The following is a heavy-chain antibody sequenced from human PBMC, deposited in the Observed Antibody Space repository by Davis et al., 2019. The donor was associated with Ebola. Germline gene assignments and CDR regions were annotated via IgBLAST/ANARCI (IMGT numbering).Heavy chain of an antibody. V-gene: IGHV3-53*01. CDR3: VRDDVGALGF. Sequence: GGSLRLSCAASGFTVSSNYMSWVRQAPGKGLEWVSVIYSGGSTYYADSVKGRFTISRHNSKNTLYLQMNSLRDEDTAVYYCVRDDVGALGFWGQGTLVIVSS. CDR2: IYSGGST. J-gene: IGHJ4*02. D-gene: IGHD1-26*01. CDR1: GFTVSSNY.